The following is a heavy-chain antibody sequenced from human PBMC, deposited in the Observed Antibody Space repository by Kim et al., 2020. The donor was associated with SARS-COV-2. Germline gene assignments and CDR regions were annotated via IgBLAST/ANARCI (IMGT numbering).Heavy chain of an antibody. Sequence: ASVKVSCKASGYTFTSYGISWVRQAPGQGLEWMGWISAYNGNTNYAQKLQGRVTMTTDTSTRTAYMELRSLRSDDTAVYYCSRDDKVDATFDYWGQGTLVTVSS. CDR3: SRDDKVDATFDY. V-gene: IGHV1-18*01. D-gene: IGHD2-15*01. CDR1: GYTFTSYG. CDR2: ISAYNGNT. J-gene: IGHJ4*02.